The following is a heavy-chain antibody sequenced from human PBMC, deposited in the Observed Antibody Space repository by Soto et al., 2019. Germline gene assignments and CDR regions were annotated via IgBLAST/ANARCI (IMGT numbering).Heavy chain of an antibody. Sequence: GGSLRLSCAASGFTFRNFAMNWVRQAPGKGLEWVSSITSGGSTFYVDSVKGRFTIARDNSKDTLYLQMSSLRVEDTAHYYCAKADGEQWLIPHLDNWGQGTQVTVSS. CDR1: GFTFRNFA. J-gene: IGHJ1*01. V-gene: IGHV3-23*01. CDR3: AKADGEQWLIPHLDN. CDR2: ITSGGST. D-gene: IGHD6-19*01.